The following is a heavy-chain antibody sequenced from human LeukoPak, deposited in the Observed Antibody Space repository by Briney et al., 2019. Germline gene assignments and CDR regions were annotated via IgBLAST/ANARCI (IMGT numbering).Heavy chain of an antibody. CDR2: ISYDGSND. V-gene: IGHV3-30-3*01. J-gene: IGHJ4*02. CDR1: GFTFSGYA. Sequence: GGSLRLSCAASGFTFSGYAMHWVRQAPGKGLEWVAVISYDGSNDYYADSVKGRFTISRDNSKNTLYLQMYSLRAEDTAVYYCATNGPGIAVAGYVDYWGQGILVTVSS. CDR3: ATNGPGIAVAGYVDY. D-gene: IGHD6-19*01.